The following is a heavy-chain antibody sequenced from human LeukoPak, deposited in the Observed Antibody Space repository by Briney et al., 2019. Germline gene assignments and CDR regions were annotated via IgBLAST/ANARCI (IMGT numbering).Heavy chain of an antibody. CDR2: FYHSGIT. CDR1: GYSISSGYF. Sequence: SETLSLTCAVSGYSISSGYFWGWIRQPPGKGLEWIGSFYHSGITYYNPSLKSRVTISVEMSKNQFSLKLSSVTAADTAVYYCARAHCGGDCQYYYYYYMDVWGKGTTVTVSS. D-gene: IGHD2-21*02. J-gene: IGHJ6*03. V-gene: IGHV4-38-2*01. CDR3: ARAHCGGDCQYYYYYYMDV.